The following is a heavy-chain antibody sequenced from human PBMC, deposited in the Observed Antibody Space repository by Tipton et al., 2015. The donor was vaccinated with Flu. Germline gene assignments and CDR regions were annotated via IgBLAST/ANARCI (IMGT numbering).Heavy chain of an antibody. D-gene: IGHD2-15*01. CDR3: ARDEGGYFDY. CDR1: AAAIRSGYL. CDR2: IYTSGSA. Sequence: TLSLTCSVSAAAIRSGYLWGSIPRPAGKGLEWIGRIYTSGSASCNPSLKSRVSMSVDTSKNQFSLTLTSVTAADTAVFYCARDEGGYFDYWGQGTMVTVSS. J-gene: IGHJ4*02. V-gene: IGHV4-61*02.